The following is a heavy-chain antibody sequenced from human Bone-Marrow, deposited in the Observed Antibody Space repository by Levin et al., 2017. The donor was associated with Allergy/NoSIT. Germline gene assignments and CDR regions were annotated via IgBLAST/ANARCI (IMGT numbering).Heavy chain of an antibody. V-gene: IGHV4-61*01. CDR3: AREGQQLVYYYLDS. J-gene: IGHJ4*02. CDR2: IYSTGTA. D-gene: IGHD6-13*01. CDR1: GGSVRSGSYY. Sequence: SQTLSLTCTVSGGSVRSGSYYWTWLRQPPGKGLEWIGYIYSTGTAKYNPSLESRVTISADTSKNQFSLTLTSVTAADTAVYYCAREGQQLVYYYLDSWGQGTLVTVSS.